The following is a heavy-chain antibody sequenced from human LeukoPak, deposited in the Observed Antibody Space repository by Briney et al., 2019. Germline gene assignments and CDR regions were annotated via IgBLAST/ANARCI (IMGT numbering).Heavy chain of an antibody. V-gene: IGHV3-23*01. CDR2: ISGSGDSA. D-gene: IGHD2-15*01. CDR1: GLTFSSYW. CDR3: AKTRGYCSGGSCYSDY. Sequence: PGGSLRLSCAASGLTFSSYWMSWVRQAPGKGLEWVSAISGSGDSAFYADSVKGRFTISRDNSKKTLYLQMNSLRAEDTAAYYCAKTRGYCSGGSCYSDYWGQGTLVTVSS. J-gene: IGHJ4*02.